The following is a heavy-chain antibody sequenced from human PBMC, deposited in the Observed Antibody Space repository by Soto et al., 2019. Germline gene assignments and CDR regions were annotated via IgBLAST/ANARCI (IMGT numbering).Heavy chain of an antibody. D-gene: IGHD4-17*01. V-gene: IGHV3-7*01. J-gene: IGHJ4*02. CDR3: AREKRVNGYFAY. CDR2: IKQDEREK. Sequence: EVKLLESGGGLAQPGGSLRLSCAASGFAFSSYYMSWVRQAPGKGLEWVANIKQDEREKYYLDSVKGRFTISREDAKNALFLQMNRLRVDDTAVYYCAREKRVNGYFAYWGQGTLVTVSS. CDR1: GFAFSSYY.